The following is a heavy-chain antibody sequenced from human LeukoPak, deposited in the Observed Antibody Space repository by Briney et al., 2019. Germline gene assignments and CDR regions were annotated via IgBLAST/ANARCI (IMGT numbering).Heavy chain of an antibody. Sequence: PGGSLRLSCAASGFTFSSYGMHWVRQAPGKGLEWVAVISYDGSNKYYADSVKGRFTISRDNSKNTLYLQMNSLRAEDTAVYYCAKGGVLWFGELLPHYYFGYWGQGTLVTVSS. D-gene: IGHD3-10*01. CDR3: AKGGVLWFGELLPHYYFGY. CDR1: GFTFSSYG. V-gene: IGHV3-30*18. CDR2: ISYDGSNK. J-gene: IGHJ4*02.